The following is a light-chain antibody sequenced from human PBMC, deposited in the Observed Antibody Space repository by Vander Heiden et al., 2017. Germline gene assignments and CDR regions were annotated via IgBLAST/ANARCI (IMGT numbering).Light chain of an antibody. J-gene: IGKJ4*01. CDR3: QQRSNGHPVIT. CDR1: QSVSSY. Sequence: EIVLTQSPATLSLSPGERATLSCRASQSVSSYLAWYKQKPGQAPRLLIYDASNRATGIKARFSGSGDGTDFTITISSREPEDFAVYYCQQRSNGHPVITFGGGTKVEIK. V-gene: IGKV3-11*01. CDR2: DAS.